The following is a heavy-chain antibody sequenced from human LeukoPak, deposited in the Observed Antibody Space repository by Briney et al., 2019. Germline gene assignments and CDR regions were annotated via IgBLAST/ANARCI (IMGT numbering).Heavy chain of an antibody. V-gene: IGHV6-1*01. CDR1: GDSVSSDSAV. CDR3: ARDSIVASGTKGFDS. J-gene: IGHJ4*02. D-gene: IGHD6-13*01. CDR2: TYYRSKWYN. Sequence: PSQTLSHTCAISGDSVSSDSAVWNCIRQSPSRGLEWLGRTYYRSKWYNDYAVSVKSRISIRPDTSKNHFSLQLNSVTPEDTAVYYCARDSIVASGTKGFDSWGQGTLVTVSS.